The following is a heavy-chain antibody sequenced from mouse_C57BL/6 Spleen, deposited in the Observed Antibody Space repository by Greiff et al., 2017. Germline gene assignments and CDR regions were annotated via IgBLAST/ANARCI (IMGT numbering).Heavy chain of an antibody. CDR3: VRLSTVCYFDY. CDR2: IYPGDGAT. CDR1: GYAFSSSW. V-gene: IGHV1-82*01. J-gene: IGHJ2*01. D-gene: IGHD5-1*01. Sequence: QVQLQQSGPELVKPGASVKISCKASGYAFSSSWMNWVKQRPGKGLAWIGRIYPGDGATNYNGKFKGKATLTVDNYSSTAYIQINNLTSVEYAVYFCVRLSTVCYFDYWGQGTTLTVSS.